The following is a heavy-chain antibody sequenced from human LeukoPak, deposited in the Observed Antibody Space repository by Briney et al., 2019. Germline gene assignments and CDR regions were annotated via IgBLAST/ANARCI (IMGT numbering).Heavy chain of an antibody. CDR2: IRSKANSYAT. Sequence: PGGSLRLSCAASGFTFSGCAMHWVRQASGKGLEWVGRIRSKANSYATAYAASVKGRFTISRDDSKNTAYLQMNSLKTEDTAVYYCTREVYSSGWYGGYYFDYWGQGTLVTVSS. CDR1: GFTFSGCA. CDR3: TREVYSSGWYGGYYFDY. J-gene: IGHJ4*02. D-gene: IGHD6-19*01. V-gene: IGHV3-73*01.